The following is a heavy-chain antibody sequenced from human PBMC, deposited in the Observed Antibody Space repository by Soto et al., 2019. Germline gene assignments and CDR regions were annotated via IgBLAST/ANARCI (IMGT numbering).Heavy chain of an antibody. V-gene: IGHV3-23*01. Sequence: GGSLRLSCAASGFTFDIHAMSWVRQAPGKGLQWVSVISGSGGSTYYADSVKGRFTISRDNSKNTLYLQMNSLRADDTAVYYCAKGSPATHYFYYAMDIWGQGTTVTVSS. CDR3: AKGSPATHYFYYAMDI. CDR1: GFTFDIHA. J-gene: IGHJ6*02. CDR2: ISGSGGST.